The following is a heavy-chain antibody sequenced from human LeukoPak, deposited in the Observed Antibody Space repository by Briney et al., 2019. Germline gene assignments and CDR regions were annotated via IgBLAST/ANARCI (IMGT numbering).Heavy chain of an antibody. V-gene: IGHV4-39*07. Sequence: SETLSLTCTVSGGSISSSSYYWGWIRQPPGKGLEWIGSIYYSGSTYYNPSLKSRVTISVDTSKNQFSLKLSSVTAADTALYYCARVTSSGWYNFDYWGQGTLVPVSS. J-gene: IGHJ4*02. CDR3: ARVTSSGWYNFDY. CDR1: GGSISSSSYY. D-gene: IGHD6-19*01. CDR2: IYYSGST.